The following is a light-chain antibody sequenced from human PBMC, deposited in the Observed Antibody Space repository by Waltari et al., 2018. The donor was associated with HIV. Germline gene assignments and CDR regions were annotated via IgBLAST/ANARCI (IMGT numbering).Light chain of an antibody. J-gene: IGKJ4*01. V-gene: IGKV3-11*01. CDR1: LSASNR. Sequence: SPATLSLSPGERATLSCKASLSASNRLAWYQQKPGQAPRLLIYDASNRATDIPARFSGSGSGTDFTLTISNLEPEDFAVYYCQLRSSWPLTFGGGTKVEMK. CDR2: DAS. CDR3: QLRSSWPLT.